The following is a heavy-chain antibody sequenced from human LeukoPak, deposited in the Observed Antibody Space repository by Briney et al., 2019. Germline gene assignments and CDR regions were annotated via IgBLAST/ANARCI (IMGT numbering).Heavy chain of an antibody. V-gene: IGHV4-39*07. CDR2: INHSGST. J-gene: IGHJ5*02. Sequence: SETLSLTCTVSGGSISSSSYYWSWIRQPPGKGLEWIGEINHSGSTNYNPSLKSRVTISVDTSKNQFSLKLSSVTAADTAVYYCARGVIVVVVAATFPWFDPWGQGTLVTVSS. CDR3: ARGVIVVVVAATFPWFDP. D-gene: IGHD2-15*01. CDR1: GGSISSSSYY.